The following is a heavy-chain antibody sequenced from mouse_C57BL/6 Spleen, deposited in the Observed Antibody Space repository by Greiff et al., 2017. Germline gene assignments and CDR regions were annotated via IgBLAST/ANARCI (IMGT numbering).Heavy chain of an antibody. CDR2: ISSGSSTI. CDR1: GFTFSDSG. Sequence: EVKLVESGGGLVKPGGSLKLSCAASGFTFSDSGMHWVRQAPEKGLEWVAYISSGSSTIYYADTVKGRFTISRDNAKNPLFLQMTSLRSEDTAMYYCARDTTVVATDWYFDVWGTGTTVTVSS. D-gene: IGHD1-1*01. J-gene: IGHJ1*03. V-gene: IGHV5-17*01. CDR3: ARDTTVVATDWYFDV.